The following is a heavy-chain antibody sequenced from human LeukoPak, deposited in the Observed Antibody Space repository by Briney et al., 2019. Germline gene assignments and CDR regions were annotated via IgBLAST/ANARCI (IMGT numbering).Heavy chain of an antibody. CDR2: INHSGST. J-gene: IGHJ4*02. D-gene: IGHD6-19*01. V-gene: IGHV4-34*01. Sequence: SETLSLTCGVYGGSFSGYYWSWIRQPPGKGLEWIGEINHSGSTYYNPSLKSRVTISVDTSKNQFSLKLSSVTAADTAVYYCASHPVAGPFDYWGQGTLVTVSS. CDR3: ASHPVAGPFDY. CDR1: GGSFSGYY.